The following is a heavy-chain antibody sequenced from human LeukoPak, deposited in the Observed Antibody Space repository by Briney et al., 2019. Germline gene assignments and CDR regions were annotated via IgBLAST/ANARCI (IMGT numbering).Heavy chain of an antibody. CDR1: GGSISTYY. D-gene: IGHD3-22*01. Sequence: NPSETLSLTCTVSGGSISTYYWSWIRQPPGKGLEWIGYIYYSGSTNYNPSLKSRVTISLDTSKNQFPLKLNSVTAVDTAMYYCARSFSPNYYDLLDYWGQGTLVTVSS. CDR3: ARSFSPNYYDLLDY. CDR2: IYYSGST. V-gene: IGHV4-59*01. J-gene: IGHJ4*02.